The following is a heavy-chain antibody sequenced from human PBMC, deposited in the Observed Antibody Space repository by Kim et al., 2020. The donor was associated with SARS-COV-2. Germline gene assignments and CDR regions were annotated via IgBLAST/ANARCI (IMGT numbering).Heavy chain of an antibody. J-gene: IGHJ4*02. D-gene: IGHD3-9*01. V-gene: IGHV3-7*01. Sequence: GGSLRLSCAASGFTFSSFWMTWVRQAPGKGLEWVANLKQGGSDTYYVGSVKGRFTISRDNAKNSLYLQMNSLRAEDTAVYYCARERYGDYFDYWGQGISVTVSS. CDR3: ARERYGDYFDY. CDR1: GFTFSSFW. CDR2: LKQGGSDT.